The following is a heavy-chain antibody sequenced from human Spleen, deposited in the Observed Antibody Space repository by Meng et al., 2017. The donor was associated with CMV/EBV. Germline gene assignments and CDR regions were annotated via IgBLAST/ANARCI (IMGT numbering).Heavy chain of an antibody. CDR1: GYTLTTYY. D-gene: IGHD6-19*01. V-gene: IGHV1-46*01. CDR2: INPRTGST. J-gene: IGHJ4*02. Sequence: ASVKVSCKASGYTLTTYYMHWVRQAPGQGLEWLGMINPRTGSTSYAQKFQGRVTMTRDTSTSTVYMELSSLRSEDTAVYYCARDRGSGWYGPDYWGQGTLVTVSS. CDR3: ARDRGSGWYGPDY.